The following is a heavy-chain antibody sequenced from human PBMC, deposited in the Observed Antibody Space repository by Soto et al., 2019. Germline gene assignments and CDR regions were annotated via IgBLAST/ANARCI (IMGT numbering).Heavy chain of an antibody. Sequence: GGSLRLSCAASGFTFSSYAMSWVRQAPGKGLEWVSAISGSGGSTYYADSVKGRFTISRDNSKNTLYLQMNSLRAEDTAVYYCVKDSSRITLNWFDPWGQGTLVTVSS. CDR1: GFTFSSYA. J-gene: IGHJ5*02. CDR3: VKDSSRITLNWFDP. V-gene: IGHV3-23*01. CDR2: ISGSGGST. D-gene: IGHD3-10*01.